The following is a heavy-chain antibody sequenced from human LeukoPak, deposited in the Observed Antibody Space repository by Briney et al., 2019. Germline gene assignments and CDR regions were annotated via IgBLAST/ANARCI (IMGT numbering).Heavy chain of an antibody. Sequence: PGGSLRLSCAASGFSISSYALHWVRQAPGKGLQYVSGISNGGSIDYANSVKGRFTISRDNSKNTLYLQMGSLRPEDMAVYYCARDFSYGSGFDYWGQAILVTVSS. D-gene: IGHD5-18*01. CDR1: GFSISSYA. CDR2: ISNGGSI. CDR3: ARDFSYGSGFDY. V-gene: IGHV3-64*01. J-gene: IGHJ4*02.